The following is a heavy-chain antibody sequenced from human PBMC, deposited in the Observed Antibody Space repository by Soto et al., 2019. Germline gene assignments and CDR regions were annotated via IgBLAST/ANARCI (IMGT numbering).Heavy chain of an antibody. D-gene: IGHD6-6*01. J-gene: IGHJ4*02. CDR3: ASDAVESSEYSRSSSAARD. Sequence: ASVKVSCKASGCTFISYAIIWVRQATGQVLEWMGWIIPIFGIANNAQKFQGRVTITADESTSTAYMELRSLRSEDTAVYYCASDAVESSEYSRSSSAARDWGQGTLVTVSS. CDR1: GCTFISYA. V-gene: IGHV1-69*13. CDR2: IIPIFGIA.